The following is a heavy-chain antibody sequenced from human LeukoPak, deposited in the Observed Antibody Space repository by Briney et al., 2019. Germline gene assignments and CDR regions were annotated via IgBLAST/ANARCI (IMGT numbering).Heavy chain of an antibody. J-gene: IGHJ6*03. Sequence: SVKASCKASGGTFSSYTISWVRQAPGQGLEWMGRIIPILGIANYAQKFQGRVTITAGKSTSTAYMELSSLRSEDTAVYYCARAPDYYYYYMDVWGKGTTVTVSS. V-gene: IGHV1-69*02. CDR3: ARAPDYYYYYMDV. CDR2: IIPILGIA. CDR1: GGTFSSYT.